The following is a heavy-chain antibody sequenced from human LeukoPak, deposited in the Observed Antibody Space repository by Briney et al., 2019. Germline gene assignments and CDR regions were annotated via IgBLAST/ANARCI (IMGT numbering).Heavy chain of an antibody. CDR3: ARLLAGCPGGRCRAHFDY. V-gene: IGHV4-59*01. J-gene: IGHJ4*02. CDR1: GDSINSNY. Sequence: SETLSLTCSVSGDSINSNYWSWMRQPPGKRLEWIGYISYGGSTNYNPSLKSRVSMSVDTSKNQFSLNLSSVTAADTAVYHCARLLAGCPGGRCRAHFDYWGQGTLVTVSS. CDR2: ISYGGST. D-gene: IGHD2-15*01.